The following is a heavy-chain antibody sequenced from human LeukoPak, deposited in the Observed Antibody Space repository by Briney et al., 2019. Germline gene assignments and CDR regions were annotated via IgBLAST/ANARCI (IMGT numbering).Heavy chain of an antibody. CDR2: TIRIFGTA. D-gene: IGHD2-21*02. CDR1: GGTFSSYA. Sequence: SVQVSCKASGGTFSSYAISWVRQAPGQGLEWMGGTIRIFGTANYAQKFQGRVTITTDESTSTAYMELSSLRSEDTAVYYCARDWGDSTAHWYFDLWGRGTLVTVSS. V-gene: IGHV1-69*05. CDR3: ARDWGDSTAHWYFDL. J-gene: IGHJ2*01.